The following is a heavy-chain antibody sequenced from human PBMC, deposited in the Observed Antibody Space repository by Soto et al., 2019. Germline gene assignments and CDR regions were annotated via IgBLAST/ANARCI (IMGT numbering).Heavy chain of an antibody. V-gene: IGHV3-23*01. CDR2: ISGSGGST. D-gene: IGHD3-22*01. CDR3: AKEYFYDSSGYYFDFFPPYYFDY. CDR1: GFTFSSYS. J-gene: IGHJ4*02. Sequence: GGSLRLSCAASGFTFSSYSMSWVRQAPGKGLEWVSAISGSGGSTYYADSVKGRFTISRDNSKNTLNLQMNSLRAEDTAVYYCAKEYFYDSSGYYFDFFPPYYFDYWGQGTLVTVSS.